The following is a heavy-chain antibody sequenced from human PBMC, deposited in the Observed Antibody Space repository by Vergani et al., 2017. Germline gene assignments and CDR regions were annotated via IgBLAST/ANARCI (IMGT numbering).Heavy chain of an antibody. D-gene: IGHD3-3*01. CDR2: ISSSSSTI. Sequence: EVQLVESGGGLVQPGGSLRLSCAASGFTFSSYSMNWVRQAPGKGLEWVSYISSSSSTIYYADSVKGRFTISRDNAKNSLDLQMNSLRAEDTAVYYCARVRGGWSDYFDYWGQGTLVTVSS. V-gene: IGHV3-48*04. J-gene: IGHJ4*02. CDR1: GFTFSSYS. CDR3: ARVRGGWSDYFDY.